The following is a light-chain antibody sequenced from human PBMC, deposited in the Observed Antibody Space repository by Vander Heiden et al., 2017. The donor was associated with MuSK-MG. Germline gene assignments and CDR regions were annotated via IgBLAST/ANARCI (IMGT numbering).Light chain of an antibody. Sequence: DIQMTQSPSTLSASVGDRVTITCLASQSISSWLAWYQQKPGKAPKLLIYKASSLDSGVPSRFSGSGSGTDFTLTISSLQADDFATYYCQQYKRYAWTFGPGTKVEIK. CDR2: KAS. CDR3: QQYKRYAWT. CDR1: QSISSW. J-gene: IGKJ1*01. V-gene: IGKV1-5*03.